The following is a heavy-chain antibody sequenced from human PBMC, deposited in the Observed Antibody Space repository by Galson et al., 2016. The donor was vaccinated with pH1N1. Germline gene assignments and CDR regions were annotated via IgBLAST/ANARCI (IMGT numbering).Heavy chain of an antibody. Sequence: SVKVSCKASGGTLSRHTISWVRQAPGQGLEWMGRILPIVGITNYAQKLQGRVTIIADRFTSTVSMGLSGLTSDDTAVYYCATETGSSGMDGWDQGTTVTVSS. D-gene: IGHD3-10*01. CDR2: ILPIVGIT. V-gene: IGHV1-69*02. CDR3: ATETGSSGMDG. CDR1: GGTLSRHT. J-gene: IGHJ6*02.